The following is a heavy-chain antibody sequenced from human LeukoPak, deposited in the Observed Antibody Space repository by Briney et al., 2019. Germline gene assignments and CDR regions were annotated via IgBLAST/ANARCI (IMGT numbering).Heavy chain of an antibody. Sequence: GGSLRLSCAASGFTLSSYWMNWVRQAPGKGLEWVANIKQDGSEKYYVDSVKGRFTISRDNAKNSLYLQMNGLRPEDTAVYYCAMGVLGFWGQGTLVTVSS. CDR3: AMGVLGF. D-gene: IGHD3-10*01. CDR2: IKQDGSEK. V-gene: IGHV3-7*01. CDR1: GFTLSSYW. J-gene: IGHJ4*02.